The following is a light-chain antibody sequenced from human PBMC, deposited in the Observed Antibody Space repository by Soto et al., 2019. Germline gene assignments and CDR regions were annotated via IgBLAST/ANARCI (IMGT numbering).Light chain of an antibody. V-gene: IGKV3D-20*01. CDR3: QQYGSSPIT. Sequence: EIVLTQSPATLSLSPGERAALSCGASQSVRSNYLAWYQQRPGLAPRLLIYGASTRATGIPDRFSGSGSGTDFTLTISRLEPEDFAVYYCQQYGSSPITFGQGTRLEIK. CDR1: QSVRSNY. J-gene: IGKJ5*01. CDR2: GAS.